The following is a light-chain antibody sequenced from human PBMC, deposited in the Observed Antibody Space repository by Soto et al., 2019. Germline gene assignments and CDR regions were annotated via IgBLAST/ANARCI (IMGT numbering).Light chain of an antibody. CDR1: QSISSNY. Sequence: EIVLTQSPGTLSLSPGERATLSCRASQSISSNYLAWYQQRPGQAPRLLIFGASYRATGIPDRFSGSGSGTVFTLTISRLEPEDFAVYYCQQYSSSPPEFTFGPGTRVDSK. CDR2: GAS. CDR3: QQYSSSPPEFT. V-gene: IGKV3-20*01. J-gene: IGKJ3*01.